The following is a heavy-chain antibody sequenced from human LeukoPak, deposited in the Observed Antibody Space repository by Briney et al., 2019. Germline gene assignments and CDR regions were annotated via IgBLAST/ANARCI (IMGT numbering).Heavy chain of an antibody. V-gene: IGHV4-34*01. CDR1: GGSFSGYY. D-gene: IGHD6-13*01. J-gene: IGHJ4*02. CDR2: INHSGST. CDR3: AHYKSSSWGGAYFDY. Sequence: SETLSLTCAVYGGSFSGYYWSWIRQPPGKGLEWIGEINHSGSTNYNPSLKGRVTISVDTSKNQFSLKLSSVTAADTAVYYCAHYKSSSWGGAYFDYWGQGTLVTVSS.